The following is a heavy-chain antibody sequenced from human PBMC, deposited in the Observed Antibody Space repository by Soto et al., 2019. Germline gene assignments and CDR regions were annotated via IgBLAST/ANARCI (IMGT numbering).Heavy chain of an antibody. Sequence: QVQLVQSGAEVKKPGASVKVSCKASGYTFTSYDINWVRQATGQGLEWMGWMNPNSGNTGYAQKFQGRVTMTRNTSISTAYMELSRLRSEDTAVYYCVRASISSRGSYFLEELYYFDYWGQGTLVTVSS. V-gene: IGHV1-8*01. D-gene: IGHD1-26*01. CDR2: MNPNSGNT. J-gene: IGHJ4*02. CDR3: VRASISSRGSYFLEELYYFDY. CDR1: GYTFTSYD.